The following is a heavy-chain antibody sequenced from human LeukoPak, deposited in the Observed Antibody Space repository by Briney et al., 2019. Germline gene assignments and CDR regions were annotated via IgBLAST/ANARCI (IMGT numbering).Heavy chain of an antibody. J-gene: IGHJ3*02. CDR1: GYTFTGYY. CDR3: ARDKNPIRRYYYDPDAFDI. Sequence: ASVKVSCKASGYTFTGYYMHWVRQAPGQGLEWMGWINPNSGGTNYAQKFQGRVTMTRDTSISTAYMELSRLRPDDTAVYYCARDKNPIRRYYYDPDAFDIWGQGTMVTVSS. CDR2: INPNSGGT. D-gene: IGHD3-22*01. V-gene: IGHV1-2*02.